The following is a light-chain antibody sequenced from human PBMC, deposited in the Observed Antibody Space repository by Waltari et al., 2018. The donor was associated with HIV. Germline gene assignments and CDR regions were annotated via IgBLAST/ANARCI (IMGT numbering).Light chain of an antibody. J-gene: IGLJ3*02. CDR1: SSDVDGYNF. CDR3: CSYAGSRTWV. Sequence: QSALTQPASVSGSPGPSITISCTGTSSDVDGYNFVSWYQQPPGKAPKLIIFDVFKRPSGVSVRFSGSKSGNTASLTISGLQSEDEADYYCCSYAGSRTWVFGGGTKVTVL. CDR2: DVF. V-gene: IGLV2-23*02.